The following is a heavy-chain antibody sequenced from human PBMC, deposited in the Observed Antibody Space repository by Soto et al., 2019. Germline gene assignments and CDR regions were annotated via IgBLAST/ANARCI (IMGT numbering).Heavy chain of an antibody. V-gene: IGHV1-69*13. CDR3: ASRWLVFGVVSLRVNYYYGMDV. D-gene: IGHD3-3*01. Sequence: VASVKVSCKASGGTFSSYAISWVRQAPGQGLEWMGGIIPIFGTANYAQKFQGRVTITADESTSTAYMELSSLRSEDTAVYYCASRWLVFGVVSLRVNYYYGMDVWGQGTTVTVSS. J-gene: IGHJ6*02. CDR1: GGTFSSYA. CDR2: IIPIFGTA.